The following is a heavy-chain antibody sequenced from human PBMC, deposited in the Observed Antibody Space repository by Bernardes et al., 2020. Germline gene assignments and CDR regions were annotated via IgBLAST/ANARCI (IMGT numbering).Heavy chain of an antibody. Sequence: GSLRLSCAGSGFNFIFYGMHWVRQAPGKGLEWLASLSYDGSTKYHSDSVKGRFTITRDNFKKTMSLQMNSLRPEDTAVYFCARESEYYGSGNYYPFDIWGQGTEVTVSS. CDR3: ARESEYYGSGNYYPFDI. CDR2: LSYDGSTK. D-gene: IGHD3-10*01. CDR1: GFNFIFYG. V-gene: IGHV3-30*03. J-gene: IGHJ3*02.